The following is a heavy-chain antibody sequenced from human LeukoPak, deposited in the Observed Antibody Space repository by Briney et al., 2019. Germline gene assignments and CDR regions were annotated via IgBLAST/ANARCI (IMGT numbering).Heavy chain of an antibody. CDR1: GYTFTNYY. CDR3: ARDVDSSGYLSGYDY. D-gene: IGHD3-22*01. J-gene: IGHJ4*02. V-gene: IGHV1-2*02. Sequence: ASVKVSCKASGYTFTNYYIHWVRQAPGQGLEWMGWINPNSGGTNYAQKFQGRVTMTRDTSISTAYMELSRLRSDDTAVYYCARDVDSSGYLSGYDYWGQGTLVTVSS. CDR2: INPNSGGT.